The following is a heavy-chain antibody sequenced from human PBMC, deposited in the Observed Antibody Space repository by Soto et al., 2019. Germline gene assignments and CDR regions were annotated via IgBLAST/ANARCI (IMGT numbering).Heavy chain of an antibody. CDR3: TTVFDF. D-gene: IGHD1-1*01. CDR2: ISNDGRTF. V-gene: IGHV3-74*01. CDR1: GFTFNNHC. Sequence: GGSLRLSCAGSGFTFNNHCVHWVRQGPGKGLVWVSGISNDGRTFYADSVKGRFTISRDNAENTLYLQMNSLRVDDTAVYYCTTVFDFWGQGDLVTVS. J-gene: IGHJ4*02.